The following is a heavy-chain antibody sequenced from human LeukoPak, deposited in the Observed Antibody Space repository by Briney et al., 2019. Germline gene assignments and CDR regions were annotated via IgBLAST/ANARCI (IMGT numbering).Heavy chain of an antibody. CDR2: IYYSGST. CDR1: VGSISIYY. V-gene: IGHV4-59*01. CDR3: ASRASDTAMIDYYYYMDV. D-gene: IGHD5-18*01. J-gene: IGHJ6*03. Sequence: PSETLSLTCIVSVGSISIYYWSWIRQPPGKGLEWIGYIYYSGSTNYNPSLKSRVTIAVDTSKNQFSLKLSSVTAADTAVYYCASRASDTAMIDYYYYMDVWGKGTTVTVS.